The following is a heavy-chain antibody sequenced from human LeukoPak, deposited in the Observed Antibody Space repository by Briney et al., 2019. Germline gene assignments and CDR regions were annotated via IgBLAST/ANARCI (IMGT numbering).Heavy chain of an antibody. CDR1: GFTFSSYS. V-gene: IGHV3-21*01. Sequence: PGGSLRLSCAASGFTFSSYSMNWVRQAPGKGLEWVSSISSSSSYIYYADSVKGRFTISRDNAKNSLYLQMNSLRAEDTAVYYCARGGSSGYDLNTYMDVWGKGTTVTVSS. CDR2: ISSSSSYI. D-gene: IGHD3-22*01. CDR3: ARGGSSGYDLNTYMDV. J-gene: IGHJ6*03.